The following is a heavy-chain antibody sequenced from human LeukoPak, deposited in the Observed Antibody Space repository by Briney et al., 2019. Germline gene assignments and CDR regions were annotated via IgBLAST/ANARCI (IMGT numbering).Heavy chain of an antibody. Sequence: GGSLRLSCAASGFTFSSYGMHWVRQAPGKGLEWVAFIRYDGSNKYYADSVKGRFTISRDNSKNTLYLQMNSLRAEDTAVYYCAKREGRGYSYGDYGGQGTLVTVSS. CDR2: IRYDGSNK. J-gene: IGHJ4*02. V-gene: IGHV3-30*02. CDR3: AKREGRGYSYGDY. CDR1: GFTFSSYG. D-gene: IGHD5-18*01.